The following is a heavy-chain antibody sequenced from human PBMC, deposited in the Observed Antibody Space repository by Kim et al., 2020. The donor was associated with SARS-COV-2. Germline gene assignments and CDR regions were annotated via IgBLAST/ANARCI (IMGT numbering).Heavy chain of an antibody. Sequence: GNDDTVKRLFTISRDNAKKPRYLEMNSLRAEDTALYYCAKEGSSSWYYFDYWGQGTLVTVSS. V-gene: IGHV3-9*01. J-gene: IGHJ4*02. CDR3: AKEGSSSWYYFDY. D-gene: IGHD6-13*01.